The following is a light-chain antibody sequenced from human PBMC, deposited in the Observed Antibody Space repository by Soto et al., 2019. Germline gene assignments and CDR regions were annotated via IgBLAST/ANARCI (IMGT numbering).Light chain of an antibody. CDR3: QQSYSTPQELT. CDR1: QSISNY. Sequence: DIQMPQSPSSLSASVGDRVTITCRASQSISNYLNWYQQKPVKAPKLLIYAASSLQSGVPSRFSGSGSGTDFTLTISSLQPEDFATYYCQQSYSTPQELTFGGGTKVEI. V-gene: IGKV1-39*01. CDR2: AAS. J-gene: IGKJ4*01.